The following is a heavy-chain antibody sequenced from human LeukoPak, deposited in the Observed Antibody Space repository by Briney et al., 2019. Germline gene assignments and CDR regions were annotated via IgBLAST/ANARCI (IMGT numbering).Heavy chain of an antibody. CDR3: ARDHETYDSSGYYWGDFDY. CDR1: GYTFTSYY. J-gene: IGHJ4*02. D-gene: IGHD3-22*01. Sequence: ASVKVSCKASGYTFTSYYMHWVRQAPGQGLEWMGLINPSGGSTSYAQKFQGRVTMTRDMSTSTVYMELSSLRSEDTAVYYCARDHETYDSSGYYWGDFDYWGQGTLVTVSS. V-gene: IGHV1-46*01. CDR2: INPSGGST.